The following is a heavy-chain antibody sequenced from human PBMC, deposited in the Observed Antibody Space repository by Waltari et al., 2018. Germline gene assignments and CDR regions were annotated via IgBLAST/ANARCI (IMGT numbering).Heavy chain of an antibody. Sequence: EVRVLESGGGLVQPGGSLRLSCAASGLTFKNYAMAWVRQAPGKGLGCVAVITGGGTNTYYADSVKGLFTVSRDNSKNTLDLQMNNLRLEDTAVYFCAKGLGMRDWYFDIWGRGTLLTVSS. CDR2: ITGGGTNT. CDR3: AKGLGMRDWYFDI. J-gene: IGHJ2*01. D-gene: IGHD7-27*01. CDR1: GLTFKNYA. V-gene: IGHV3-23*01.